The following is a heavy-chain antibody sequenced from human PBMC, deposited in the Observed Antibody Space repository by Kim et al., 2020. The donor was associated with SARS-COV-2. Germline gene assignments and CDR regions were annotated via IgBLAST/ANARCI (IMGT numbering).Heavy chain of an antibody. D-gene: IGHD2-2*01. CDR1: GFTFSSYS. V-gene: IGHV3-21*01. J-gene: IGHJ6*02. Sequence: GGSLRLSCAASGFTFSSYSMNWVRQAPGKGLEWVSSISSSSSYIYYADSVKGRFTISRDNAKNSLYLQMNSLRAEDTAVYYCARDSYCSSTSCLLGYGMDVWGQGTTVTVSS. CDR2: ISSSSSYI. CDR3: ARDSYCSSTSCLLGYGMDV.